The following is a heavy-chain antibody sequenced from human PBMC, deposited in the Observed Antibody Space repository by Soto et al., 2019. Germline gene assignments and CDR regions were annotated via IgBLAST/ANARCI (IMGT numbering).Heavy chain of an antibody. J-gene: IGHJ4*02. CDR1: GASITYSRYY. V-gene: IGHV4-39*01. Sequence: TLSLSCTRSGASITYSRYYWGRFRQPPGKGLEWIAYVYYSGSTYYNPSLKSRVTISLDTSENLFSLSLTSVTAADTAVYYCARMPIVGTTPYYFDPWGQGTLVTVSS. CDR3: ARMPIVGTTPYYFDP. CDR2: VYYSGST. D-gene: IGHD1-1*01.